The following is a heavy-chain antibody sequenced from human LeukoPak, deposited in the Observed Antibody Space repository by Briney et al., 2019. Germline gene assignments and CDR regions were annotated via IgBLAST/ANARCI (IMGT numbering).Heavy chain of an antibody. CDR1: SESFSDNY. Sequence: SETLSLTCTVYSESFSDNYWSWIRQPPGKGLEWIGEINHSGSTNYNPSLKSRLTISVDTSVNHVSLRLNSVTAADTAVYYCTRGKPDYDYVWETYRPMFDYWGQGTLVTVSP. D-gene: IGHD3-16*02. J-gene: IGHJ4*02. CDR3: TRGKPDYDYVWETYRPMFDY. CDR2: INHSGST. V-gene: IGHV4-34*01.